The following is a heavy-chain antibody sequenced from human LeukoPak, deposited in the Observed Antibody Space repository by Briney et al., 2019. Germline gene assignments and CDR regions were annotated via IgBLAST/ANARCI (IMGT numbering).Heavy chain of an antibody. CDR3: ARGPFATVTTDIDY. Sequence: ASETLSLTCAVYGGSFSSYYWSWIRQPPGKGLEWIGEINHSGSTNYNPSLKSRVTISVDTSKNQFSLKLSSVTAADTAVYYCARGPFATVTTDIDYWGQGTLVTVSS. J-gene: IGHJ4*02. CDR1: GGSFSSYY. CDR2: INHSGST. V-gene: IGHV4-34*01. D-gene: IGHD4-11*01.